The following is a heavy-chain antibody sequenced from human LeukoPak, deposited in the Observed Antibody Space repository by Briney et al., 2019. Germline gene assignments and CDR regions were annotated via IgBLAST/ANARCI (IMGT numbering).Heavy chain of an antibody. CDR3: ARATPWYVATGN. CDR1: GFTFSSYW. Sequence: TGGSLRLSCAAFGFTFSSYWMSWVRQAPGKGLEWVANIKQDGSEKYYVDSVKGRFTISRDNAKNSLYLQMNSLRAEDTAVYYCARATPWYVATGNWGQGTLVTVSS. J-gene: IGHJ4*02. D-gene: IGHD5-12*01. V-gene: IGHV3-7*03. CDR2: IKQDGSEK.